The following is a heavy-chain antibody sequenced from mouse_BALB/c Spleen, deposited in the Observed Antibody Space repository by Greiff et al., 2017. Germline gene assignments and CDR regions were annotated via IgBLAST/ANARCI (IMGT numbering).Heavy chain of an antibody. V-gene: IGHV1-80*01. D-gene: IGHD1-1*01. J-gene: IGHJ3*01. Sequence: QVQLQQSGAELVRPGSSVKISCKASGYAFSSYWMNWVKQRPGRGLEWIGQIYPGDGDTNYNGKFKGKATLTADKSSSTAYMQLSSLTSEDSAVYFCARPYYGSSYAWFAYWGQGTLVTVSA. CDR2: IYPGDGDT. CDR1: GYAFSSYW. CDR3: ARPYYGSSYAWFAY.